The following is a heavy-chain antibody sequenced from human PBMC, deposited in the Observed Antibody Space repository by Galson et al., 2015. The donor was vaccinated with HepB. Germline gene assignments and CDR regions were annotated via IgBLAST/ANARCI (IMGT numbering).Heavy chain of an antibody. CDR3: TKDPNRYFVWLGTGY. CDR1: GFTFSNAW. CDR2: IKSKTDGGTT. V-gene: IGHV3-15*01. Sequence: SLRLSCAASGFTFSNAWMSWVRQAPGKGLEWVGRIKSKTDGGTTDYAAPVKGRFTISRDDSKNTLYLQMNSLKTEDTAVYYYTKDPNRYFVWLGTGYWGPGTLVTVSS. J-gene: IGHJ4*02. D-gene: IGHD3-9*01.